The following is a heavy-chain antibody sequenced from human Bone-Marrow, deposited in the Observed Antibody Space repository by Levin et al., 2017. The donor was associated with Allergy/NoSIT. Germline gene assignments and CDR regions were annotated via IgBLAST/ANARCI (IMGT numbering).Heavy chain of an antibody. D-gene: IGHD5-12*01. CDR1: GFTFDDYA. J-gene: IGHJ4*02. CDR2: ISWNSGSI. V-gene: IGHV3-9*01. Sequence: PGGSLRLSCAASGFTFDDYAMHWVRQAPGKGLEWVSGISWNSGSIGYADSVKGRFTISRDNAKNSLYLQMNSLRAEDTALYYCAKDVVATIPATYFDYWGQGTLVTVSS. CDR3: AKDVVATIPATYFDY.